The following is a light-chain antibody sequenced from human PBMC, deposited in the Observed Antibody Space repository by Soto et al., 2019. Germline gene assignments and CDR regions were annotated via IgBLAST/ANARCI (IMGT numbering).Light chain of an antibody. V-gene: IGKV3-20*01. Sequence: EIVLTQSPGTLSLSPGERATLSCRPSQSVSTSYLARYQQKCGQAPRLLIYGASNRATGIPDRFSGSGSGTDFTLTISRLEPEDFAVYYCQQYGSSPLTFGGGTKVEIK. J-gene: IGKJ4*01. CDR2: GAS. CDR1: QSVSTSY. CDR3: QQYGSSPLT.